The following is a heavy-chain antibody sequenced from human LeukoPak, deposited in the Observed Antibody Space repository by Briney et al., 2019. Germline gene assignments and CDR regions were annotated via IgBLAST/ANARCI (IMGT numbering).Heavy chain of an antibody. V-gene: IGHV3-48*03. CDR2: INHSGSTI. J-gene: IGHJ5*02. Sequence: GGSLRLSCAASGFTFSSYEMNWVRQAPGKGLEWVSYINHSGSTIYYADSVKGRFTISRDNAKNSLYLHMNSLRADDTAVYYCARGYRDSSRYPNFDPWGQGTLVTVS. CDR1: GFTFSSYE. D-gene: IGHD6-13*01. CDR3: ARGYRDSSRYPNFDP.